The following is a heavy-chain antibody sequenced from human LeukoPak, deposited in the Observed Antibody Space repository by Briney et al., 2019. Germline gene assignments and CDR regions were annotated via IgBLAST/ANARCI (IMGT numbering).Heavy chain of an antibody. D-gene: IGHD3-10*01. CDR3: ARHYGP. V-gene: IGHV4-39*01. CDR1: GGSINTYY. J-gene: IGHJ4*02. Sequence: SETLSLTCTVSGGSINTYYWGWIRQPPGKGLEWSGSIYYSGSTYYNPSLKSRVTISVDTSKNQFSLKLNSVTATDTAVYYCARHYGPWGQGTLVTVSS. CDR2: IYYSGST.